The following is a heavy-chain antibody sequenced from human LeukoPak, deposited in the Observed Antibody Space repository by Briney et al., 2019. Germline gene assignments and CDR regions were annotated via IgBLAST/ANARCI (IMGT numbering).Heavy chain of an antibody. CDR2: IYYSGST. Sequence: SETLSLTCTVSGGSVNSSIYYWGWIPQPPGKGLEWIGSIYYSGSTSYNPSLKSRVTISVDTSKTQFSLKLTSVTAADTAVYYCASRNDILTGYVFDFWGQGTLVTVSS. CDR3: ASRNDILTGYVFDF. D-gene: IGHD3-9*01. CDR1: GGSVNSSIYY. J-gene: IGHJ4*02. V-gene: IGHV4-39*01.